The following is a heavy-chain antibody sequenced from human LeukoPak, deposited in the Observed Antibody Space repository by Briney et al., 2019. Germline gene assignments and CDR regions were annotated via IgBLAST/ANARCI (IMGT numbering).Heavy chain of an antibody. CDR1: GVYISSSY. V-gene: IGHV4-59*08. D-gene: IGHD6-13*01. CDR3: ARHANAYSSSWFDY. CDR2: FYYSGST. J-gene: IGHJ4*02. Sequence: SETLSLTCTVSGVYISSSYWSWIRQPPGKGLEWFAYFYYSGSTNYNPSLQSRVTISVDTSRNQFSLNLSSVTAADTAVYYCARHANAYSSSWFDYWGQGTLVTVSS.